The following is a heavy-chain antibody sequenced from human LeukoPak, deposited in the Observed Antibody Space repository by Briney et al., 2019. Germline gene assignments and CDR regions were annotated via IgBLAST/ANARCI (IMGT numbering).Heavy chain of an antibody. CDR2: IKQDGSEK. V-gene: IGHV3-7*01. CDR3: ARATFDLYYYYYMDV. CDR1: GFTFSSYW. Sequence: GGSLRLSCAASGFTFSSYWMSWVRQAPGKGLEWVANIKQDGSEKYYVDSVKGRFAISRDNAKNSLYLQMNSLRAEDTAVYYCARATFDLYYYYYMDVWGKGTTVTVSS. D-gene: IGHD2/OR15-2a*01. J-gene: IGHJ6*03.